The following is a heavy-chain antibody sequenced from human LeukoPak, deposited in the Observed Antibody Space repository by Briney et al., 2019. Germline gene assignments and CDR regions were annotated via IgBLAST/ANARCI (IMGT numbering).Heavy chain of an antibody. J-gene: IGHJ4*02. Sequence: GGSLRLSCAASGFTFSSYGMHWVRQAPGKGLEWVAFIRYDGSSKYYVDSVKGRFTISRDNSKNTLYLQMNSLRAEDTAVYYCASGNPMSFDYWGQGTLVTVSS. CDR2: IRYDGSSK. D-gene: IGHD2-15*01. V-gene: IGHV3-30*02. CDR1: GFTFSSYG. CDR3: ASGNPMSFDY.